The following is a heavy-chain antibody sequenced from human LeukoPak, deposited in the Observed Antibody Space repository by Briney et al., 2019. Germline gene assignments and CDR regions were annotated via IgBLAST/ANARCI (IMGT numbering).Heavy chain of an antibody. Sequence: GGSLRLSCAASGFVFSNYWMSWVRQAPGKGLEWVANIKPDGSEKYYVDSLKGRFTISRDNAKNSLYLQMNSLRVEDTAVYYCARGGNSSWDYWGQGALVTVSS. V-gene: IGHV3-7*01. J-gene: IGHJ4*02. D-gene: IGHD6-6*01. CDR3: ARGGNSSWDY. CDR2: IKPDGSEK. CDR1: GFVFSNYW.